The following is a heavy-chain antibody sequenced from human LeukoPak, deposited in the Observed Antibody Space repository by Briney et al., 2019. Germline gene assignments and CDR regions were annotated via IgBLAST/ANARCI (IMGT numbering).Heavy chain of an antibody. Sequence: SETLSLTCTDPGGSISSYYWSWSRQPPGKGLEWIGYIYYSGRTNYKPSLKSIVTISVDTSKNQFSLKLSSVTAADTAVYYCARLLPTLDYWGQGTLVTVSS. V-gene: IGHV4-59*08. CDR3: ARLLPTLDY. D-gene: IGHD3-16*01. CDR2: IYYSGRT. CDR1: GGSISSYY. J-gene: IGHJ4*02.